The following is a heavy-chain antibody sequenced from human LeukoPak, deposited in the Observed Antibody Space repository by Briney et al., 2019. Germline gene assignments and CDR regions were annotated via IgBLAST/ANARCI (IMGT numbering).Heavy chain of an antibody. CDR2: ISGEGGST. J-gene: IGHJ4*02. CDR1: GFTFDDFA. Sequence: PGGSLRLSCAASGFTFDDFAMHWVRQAPGKGLEWVSLISGEGGSTYYADSVKGRFTISRDNSKNSLYLQMNTLSSEDTALYYCAKGRRYSSSWYDYWGQGTLVTVSS. D-gene: IGHD6-13*01. CDR3: AKGRRYSSSWYDY. V-gene: IGHV3-43*02.